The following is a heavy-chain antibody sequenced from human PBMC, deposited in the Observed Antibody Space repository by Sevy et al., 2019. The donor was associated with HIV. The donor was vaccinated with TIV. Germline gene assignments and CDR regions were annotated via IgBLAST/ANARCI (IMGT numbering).Heavy chain of an antibody. CDR1: RFSFSSYG. Sequence: GGSLRLSCAASRFSFSSYGMHWVRQAPGKGLEWMSYIRYDGSNKDYADSVKGRFTISRDNSKNTLCLQMNSLRVEDTAVFYCVKEGGGEGGDHWGQGTLVTVSS. CDR2: IRYDGSNK. CDR3: VKEGGGEGGDH. J-gene: IGHJ4*02. V-gene: IGHV3-30*02. D-gene: IGHD2-21*01.